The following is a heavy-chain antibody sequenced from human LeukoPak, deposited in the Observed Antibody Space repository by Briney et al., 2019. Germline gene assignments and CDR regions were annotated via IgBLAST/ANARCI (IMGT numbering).Heavy chain of an antibody. Sequence: GGSLRLSCAASGFTFSDYYMSWIRQAPGKGLVWISYISNSGSTIYYADSVKGRFTISRDNAKNSLYLQMNSLRAEDTAVYYCAELGITMIGGVWGKGTTVTISS. CDR2: ISNSGSTI. CDR3: AELGITMIGGV. D-gene: IGHD3-10*02. J-gene: IGHJ6*04. CDR1: GFTFSDYY. V-gene: IGHV3-11*04.